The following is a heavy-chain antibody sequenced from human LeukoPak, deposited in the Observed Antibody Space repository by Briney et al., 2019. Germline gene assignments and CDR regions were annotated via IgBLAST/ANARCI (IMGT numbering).Heavy chain of an antibody. CDR3: ARLTYNWNDKGAFDI. CDR1: GYTFTGYY. Sequence: GASVKVSCKASGYTFTGYYMHWVRQAPGQGLEWMGIINPSGGSTSYAQKFQGTVTMTRDTSTSTVYMELSSLRSEDTAVYYCARLTYNWNDKGAFDIWGQGTMVTVSS. CDR2: INPSGGST. V-gene: IGHV1-46*01. J-gene: IGHJ3*02. D-gene: IGHD1-20*01.